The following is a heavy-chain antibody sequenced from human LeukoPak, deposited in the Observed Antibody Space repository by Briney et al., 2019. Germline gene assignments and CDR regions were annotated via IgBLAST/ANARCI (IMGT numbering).Heavy chain of an antibody. CDR1: GGTFSNYA. Sequence: GSSVKVSCKASGGTFSNYAITWVRQAPGQGLEWMGGIIPIFGTANYAQKFQGRVTITADKSTSTAYMELSSLRSEDTAVYYCARGKGFGDSRGFYYYYYMDVWGKGTTVTVSS. J-gene: IGHJ6*03. CDR3: ARGKGFGDSRGFYYYYYMDV. V-gene: IGHV1-69*06. D-gene: IGHD3-10*01. CDR2: IIPIFGTA.